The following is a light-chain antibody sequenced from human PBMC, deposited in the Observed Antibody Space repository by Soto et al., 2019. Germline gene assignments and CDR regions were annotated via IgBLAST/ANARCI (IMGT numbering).Light chain of an antibody. CDR3: QQRSNWPRT. V-gene: IGKV3D-20*02. J-gene: IGKJ1*01. CDR2: DAS. Sequence: EIVLTQSPGTLSPSPGERATLSCRVSQSVSSSYLAWYQQKPGQAPSLLIYDASNRATGIPARFSGSWSGTDFTLTISILEPEDFAVYYCQQRSNWPRTFGQGTKVDIK. CDR1: QSVSSSY.